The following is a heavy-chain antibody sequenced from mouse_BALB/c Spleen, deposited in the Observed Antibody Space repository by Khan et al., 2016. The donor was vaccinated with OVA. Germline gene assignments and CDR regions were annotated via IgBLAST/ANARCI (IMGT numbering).Heavy chain of an antibody. V-gene: IGHV3-2*02. CDR1: GYSITSGYG. D-gene: IGHD1-2*01. Sequence: VQLQQSGPGLVKPSQSLSLTCTVTGYSITSGYGWNWIRQFPGNKLEWMGYISYSGSTNYNPSLKSRISITRDTSKNQFFLQLNSVTTEDTATYYCAKTARIKYWGQGTTLTVSS. CDR3: AKTARIKY. CDR2: ISYSGST. J-gene: IGHJ2*01.